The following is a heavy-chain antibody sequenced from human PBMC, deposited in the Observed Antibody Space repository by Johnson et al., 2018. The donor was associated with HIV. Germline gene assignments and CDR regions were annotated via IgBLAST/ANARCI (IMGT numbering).Heavy chain of an antibody. D-gene: IGHD1-26*01. CDR2: IKQDGSEK. CDR1: GFTFDDYA. CDR3: ARQGGANDAFDI. J-gene: IGHJ3*02. Sequence: MQLVESGGGVVQPGRSLRLSCAASGFTFDDYAMHWVRQTPGKGLEWVANIKQDGSEKYYVDSVKGRFTISRDNAKNSLYLHMNSLRAEDTAVYYCARQGGANDAFDIWGQGTMVTVSS. V-gene: IGHV3-7*03.